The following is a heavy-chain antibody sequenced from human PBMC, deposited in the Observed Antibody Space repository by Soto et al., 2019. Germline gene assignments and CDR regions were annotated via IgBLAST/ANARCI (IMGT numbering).Heavy chain of an antibody. V-gene: IGHV4-59*01. Sequence: QVQLQESGPGLVKPSETLSLTCTVSGGSISSYYWSWIRQPPGKGLEWIGYIYYSGSTNYNPSLTSRVTISVDTSKNQFSLKLSSVTAADTAVYYCARVSGWGIAAAGPYYFDYWGQGTLVTVSS. J-gene: IGHJ4*02. D-gene: IGHD6-13*01. CDR1: GGSISSYY. CDR3: ARVSGWGIAAAGPYYFDY. CDR2: IYYSGST.